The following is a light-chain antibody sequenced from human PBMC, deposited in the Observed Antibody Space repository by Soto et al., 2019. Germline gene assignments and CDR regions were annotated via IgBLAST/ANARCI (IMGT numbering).Light chain of an antibody. CDR1: QNIGSF. CDR3: QQSYGNPG. Sequence: DIQMTQSPSSLSASVGDRVTITCRASQNIGSFLNWYQQKPGKAPKLLIYAASSLQSGVPSRFSGSGSGTDLNLTITTLQTEDFATYKCQQSYGNPGFGPGNKVDIK. V-gene: IGKV1-39*01. J-gene: IGKJ3*01. CDR2: AAS.